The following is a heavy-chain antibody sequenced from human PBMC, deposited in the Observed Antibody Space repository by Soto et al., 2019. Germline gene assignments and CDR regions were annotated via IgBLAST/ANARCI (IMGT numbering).Heavy chain of an antibody. V-gene: IGHV3-23*01. CDR1: GFTFSSYA. D-gene: IGHD2-15*01. CDR2: ISGSGGST. Sequence: EVQLLESGGGLVQPGGSLRLSCAASGFTFSSYAMSWVRQAPGKGLEWVSTISGSGGSTYYADSVKGRFTISRDNSKNTLYLQMNSLRAEDTAVYYCAKAHCSGGSCFDYWDQGTLVTVSS. J-gene: IGHJ4*02. CDR3: AKAHCSGGSCFDY.